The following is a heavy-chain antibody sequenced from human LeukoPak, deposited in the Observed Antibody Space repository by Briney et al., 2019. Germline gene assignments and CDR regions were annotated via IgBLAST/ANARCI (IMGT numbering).Heavy chain of an antibody. D-gene: IGHD6-13*01. CDR1: GGSISSYY. CDR3: ARTGSSSWYVGDFDY. J-gene: IGHJ4*02. Sequence: PSETLSLTCTVSGGSISSYYWSWIRQPPGKGLEWIGYIYYSGSTNYNPSLKSRVTISVDTSKNQFFLKLSSVTAADTAVYYCARTGSSSWYVGDFDYWGQGTLVTVSS. CDR2: IYYSGST. V-gene: IGHV4-59*01.